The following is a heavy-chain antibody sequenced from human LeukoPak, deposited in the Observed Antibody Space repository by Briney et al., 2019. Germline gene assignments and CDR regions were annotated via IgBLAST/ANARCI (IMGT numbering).Heavy chain of an antibody. V-gene: IGHV3-48*01. J-gene: IGHJ4*02. Sequence: GGSLRLPCAASGFTFGNHNLDWVRQAPGKGREWISYISGRGEAIFYADSVQGRFTISRDNAKNSIYLQMNGLTAEDTAVYYCARTYGSGSLDYGGQGTLVTVSS. CDR3: ARTYGSGSLDY. D-gene: IGHD2-15*01. CDR1: GFTFGNHN. CDR2: ISGRGEAI.